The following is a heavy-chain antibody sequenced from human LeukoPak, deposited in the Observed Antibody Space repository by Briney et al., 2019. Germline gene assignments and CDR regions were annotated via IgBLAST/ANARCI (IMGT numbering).Heavy chain of an antibody. Sequence: SETLSLTSTFSGGSISSYYWSWIRQPPGKGLEWIGYIYYSGSTNYNPSLKSRVTISVDTSKNQFSLKLSSVNAADTAVYYFARSYSNDGYYYYYYMDVWGKGTTVTVSS. D-gene: IGHD4-11*01. CDR3: ARSYSNDGYYYYYYMDV. CDR1: GGSISSYY. CDR2: IYYSGST. V-gene: IGHV4-59*01. J-gene: IGHJ6*03.